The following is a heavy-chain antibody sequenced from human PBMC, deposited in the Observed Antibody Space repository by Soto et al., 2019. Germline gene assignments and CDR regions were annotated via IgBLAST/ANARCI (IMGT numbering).Heavy chain of an antibody. D-gene: IGHD3-22*01. CDR1: GGTFSSYA. CDR2: IIPIFGTA. J-gene: IGHJ4*02. V-gene: IGHV1-69*13. CDR3: ASPERASRYYYDRRGYPFDS. Sequence: SVKVSCKASGGTFSSYAISWVRQAPGQGLEWMGGIIPIFGTANYAQKFQGRVTITADESTSTAYMELSSLRSEDTAVYYCASPERASRYYYDRRGYPFDSCATRTLVTVSS.